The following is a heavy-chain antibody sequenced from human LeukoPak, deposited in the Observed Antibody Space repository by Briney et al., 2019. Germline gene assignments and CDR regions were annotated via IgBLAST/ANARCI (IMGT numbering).Heavy chain of an antibody. Sequence: PGGSLRLSCAASDFTFSTFTMHWVRQAPGKGLEWVSSVSSSSSTINYADSVQGRSTVSRDNANNSMYLQINDLRREDTAVYYCARGSPRGGLDSWGQGTLVTVSS. J-gene: IGHJ4*02. CDR3: ARGSPRGGLDS. CDR2: VSSSSSTI. D-gene: IGHD1-14*01. V-gene: IGHV3-48*01. CDR1: DFTFSTFT.